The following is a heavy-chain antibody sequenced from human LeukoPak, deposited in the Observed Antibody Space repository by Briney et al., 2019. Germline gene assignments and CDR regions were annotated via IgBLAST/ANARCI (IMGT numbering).Heavy chain of an antibody. D-gene: IGHD5-24*01. J-gene: IGHJ4*02. V-gene: IGHV4-34*01. Sequence: KTSETLSLTCAVYGGSFSGYHWSWIRQPPGKGLEWIGEINHSGSTNYNPSLKSRVTISVDTSKTQFSLKLSSVTAADTAVYYCARSRLHPIIFDYWGQGTLVTVSS. CDR3: ARSRLHPIIFDY. CDR1: GGSFSGYH. CDR2: INHSGST.